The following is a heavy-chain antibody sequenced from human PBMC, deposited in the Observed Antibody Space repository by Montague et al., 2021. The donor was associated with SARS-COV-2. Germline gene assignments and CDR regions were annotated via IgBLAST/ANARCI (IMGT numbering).Heavy chain of an antibody. V-gene: IGHV4-59*08. CDR3: ARHESTGWAYYFDY. Sequence: SETLSLTCTVSGGSISPYYWSWIRQSPGKGLEWIGYVHYTGSIIYNPSLESRVIISVDRSKNQFSLRLKSMTATDTAVCYCARHESTGWAYYFDYRGQGTLVTVSS. D-gene: IGHD2-8*02. CDR1: GGSISPYY. J-gene: IGHJ4*02. CDR2: VHYTGSI.